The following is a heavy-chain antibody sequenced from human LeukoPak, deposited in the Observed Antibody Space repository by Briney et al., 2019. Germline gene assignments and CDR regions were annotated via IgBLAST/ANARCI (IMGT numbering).Heavy chain of an antibody. V-gene: IGHV4-59*12. Sequence: SETLSLTCTVSGGSISSYYWSWIRQPPGKGLEWIGYIYYSGSTNYNPSLKSRVTISVDTSKNQFSLKLSSVTAADTAVYYCARLRGWAATNWFDPWGQGTLVTVSS. CDR1: GGSISSYY. CDR3: ARLRGWAATNWFDP. D-gene: IGHD2-15*01. J-gene: IGHJ5*02. CDR2: IYYSGST.